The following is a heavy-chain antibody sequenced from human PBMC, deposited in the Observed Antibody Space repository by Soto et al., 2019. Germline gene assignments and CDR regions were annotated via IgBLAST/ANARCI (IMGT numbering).Heavy chain of an antibody. V-gene: IGHV4-39*01. CDR2: IYYSGST. CDR3: ARLVSKLELTKPRYYYGMDV. J-gene: IGHJ6*02. D-gene: IGHD1-7*01. CDR1: GGSISSSSYY. Sequence: ETLSLTCTVSGGSISSSSYYWGWIRQPPGKGLEWIGSIYYSGSTYYNPSLKSRVTISVDTSKNQFSLKLSSVTAADTAAYYCARLVSKLELTKPRYYYGMDVWGQGTLVTVSS.